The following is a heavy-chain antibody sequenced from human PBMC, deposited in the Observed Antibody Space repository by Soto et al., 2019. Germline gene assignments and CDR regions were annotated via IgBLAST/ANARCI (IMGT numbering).Heavy chain of an antibody. D-gene: IGHD2-15*01. V-gene: IGHV1-24*01. J-gene: IGHJ4*02. CDR1: GYTLTELS. CDR3: ATDICSGGSCYSTFDY. Sequence: ASVKVSCKVSGYTLTELSMHWVRQAPGKGLEWMGGFDPEDGETIYAQKFQGRVTMTEDTSTDTAYMELSSLRSEDTAVYYCATDICSGGSCYSTFDYWGQGTLVTVSS. CDR2: FDPEDGET.